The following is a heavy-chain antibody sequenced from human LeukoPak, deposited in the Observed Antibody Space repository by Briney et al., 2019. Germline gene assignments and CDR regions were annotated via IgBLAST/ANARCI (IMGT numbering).Heavy chain of an antibody. V-gene: IGHV3-23*01. D-gene: IGHD3-22*01. J-gene: IGHJ4*02. CDR2: ISGSGGST. CDR3: ADTYYYDSSGPPLFDY. Sequence: GGSLRLSCAASGFTFSSYAMSWVRQAPGKGLEWVSAISGSGGSTYYADSAKGRFTISRDNSKNTLYLQMNSLRAEDTAVYYCADTYYYDSSGPPLFDYWGQGTLVTVSS. CDR1: GFTFSSYA.